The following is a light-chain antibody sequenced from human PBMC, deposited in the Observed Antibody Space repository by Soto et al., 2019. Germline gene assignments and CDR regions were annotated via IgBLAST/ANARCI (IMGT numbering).Light chain of an antibody. CDR1: QSVSSSY. V-gene: IGKV3-20*01. J-gene: IGKJ3*01. Sequence: EIVLTQSPGTLSLSPGESATLSCRASQSVSSSYLAWYQQKPGQAPRLLIYGASSRATGIPDRFSGSGSGTDFTLTLRRLEPEDCAGYYCQQYGSSPRTFGPGPKVDIQ. CDR3: QQYGSSPRT. CDR2: GAS.